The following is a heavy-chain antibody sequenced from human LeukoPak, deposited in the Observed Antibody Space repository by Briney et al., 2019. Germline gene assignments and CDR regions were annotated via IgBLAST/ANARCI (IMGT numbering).Heavy chain of an antibody. CDR2: ISTTGST. CDR1: GASISDYY. Sequence: SDTLSLTCTVSGASISDYYWSWIRQTAEKGLEWIGRISTTGSTYNNPSFQSRVTMSADPSKTLFFLRLKSVTAADTAVYYCARSPSTIGWNWGYYFDYWGQGSLVTVSS. D-gene: IGHD3-3*01. V-gene: IGHV4-4*07. J-gene: IGHJ4*02. CDR3: ARSPSTIGWNWGYYFDY.